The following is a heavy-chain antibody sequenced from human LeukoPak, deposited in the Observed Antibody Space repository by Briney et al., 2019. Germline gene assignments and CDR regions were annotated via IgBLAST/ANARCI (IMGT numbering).Heavy chain of an antibody. D-gene: IGHD5-24*01. Sequence: SETLSLTCTVSGGSISSGSYYWSWIRQPPGKGLERIGSIYHSGSTYYNPSLKSRVTISVDTSKNQFSLKLSSVTAADTAVYYCARLNVEMATITGGNFDYWGQGTLVTVSS. V-gene: IGHV4-39*07. CDR2: IYHSGST. CDR3: ARLNVEMATITGGNFDY. CDR1: GGSISSGSYY. J-gene: IGHJ4*02.